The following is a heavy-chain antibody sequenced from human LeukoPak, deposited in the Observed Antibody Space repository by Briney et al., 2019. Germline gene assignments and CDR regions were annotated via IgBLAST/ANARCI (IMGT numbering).Heavy chain of an antibody. J-gene: IGHJ4*02. Sequence: GGSLRLSCAVSGFTFSSYAMSWVRQAPGKGLEWVSAISCNGGSTYYADSVKGRFTISRDNSKNTLYLQMNSLRAEDTAVYYCATNAHYYDSSCPFHWGQGTLVTVSS. CDR1: GFTFSSYA. D-gene: IGHD3-22*01. CDR2: ISCNGGST. V-gene: IGHV3-23*01. CDR3: ATNAHYYDSSCPFH.